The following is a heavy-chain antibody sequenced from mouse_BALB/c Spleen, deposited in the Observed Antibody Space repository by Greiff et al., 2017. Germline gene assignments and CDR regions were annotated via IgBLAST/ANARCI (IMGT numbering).Heavy chain of an antibody. CDR1: GFTFSSYA. V-gene: IGHV5-9-3*01. D-gene: IGHD1-1*01. CDR3: ARRSGSYWYFDV. Sequence: VQVVESGGGLVKPGGSLKLSCAASGFTFSSYAMSWVRQTPEKRLEWVATISSGGSYTYYPDSVKGRFTISRDNAKNTLYLQMSSLRSEDTAMYYCARRSGSYWYFDVWGAGTTVTVSS. J-gene: IGHJ1*01. CDR2: ISSGGSYT.